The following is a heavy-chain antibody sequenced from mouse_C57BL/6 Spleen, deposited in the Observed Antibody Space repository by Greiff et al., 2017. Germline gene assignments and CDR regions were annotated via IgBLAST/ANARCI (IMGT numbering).Heavy chain of an antibody. CDR1: GYTFTSSG. V-gene: IGHV1-64*01. CDR3: AREGYDGYPAY. Sequence: FQLHRPGAELVNPGASVKLSGKASGYTFTSSGMPWVKQRPGQGLEWMGMIHPNSGSTNYNEKFKSKATLTVDKSSSTAYMQLSSLTSEDSAVYYCAREGYDGYPAYWGQGTLVTVSA. D-gene: IGHD2-3*01. CDR2: IHPNSGST. J-gene: IGHJ3*01.